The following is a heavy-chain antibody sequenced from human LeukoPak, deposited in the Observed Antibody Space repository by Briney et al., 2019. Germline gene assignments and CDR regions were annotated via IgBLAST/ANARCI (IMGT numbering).Heavy chain of an antibody. D-gene: IGHD1-26*01. CDR1: GLTVNKYW. J-gene: IGHJ3*02. CDR3: ARDFGMAGATNAFDI. Sequence: PGGSLRLSCAASGLTVNKYWMHWVRQAPGKGLVLVSGINDDGSSTTYADSVQGRFTVSRDNVKKTLYLQMNNLRVEDMAVYYCARDFGMAGATNAFDIWGQGTMVTVSS. CDR2: INDDGSST. V-gene: IGHV3-74*01.